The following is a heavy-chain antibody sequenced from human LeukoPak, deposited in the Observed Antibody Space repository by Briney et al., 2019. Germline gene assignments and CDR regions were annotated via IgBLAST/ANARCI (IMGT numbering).Heavy chain of an antibody. J-gene: IGHJ3*02. CDR1: GFTFSSYA. D-gene: IGHD3-10*01. CDR3: AAPYYYGSGSYYNGDAFDI. V-gene: IGHV3-23*01. Sequence: GGSLRLSCAASGFTFSSYAMSWVRQAPGEGLEWVSAISGSGGSTYYADSVKGRFTISRDNSKNTLYLQMNSLRAEDTAVYYCAAPYYYGSGSYYNGDAFDIWGQGTMVTVSS. CDR2: ISGSGGST.